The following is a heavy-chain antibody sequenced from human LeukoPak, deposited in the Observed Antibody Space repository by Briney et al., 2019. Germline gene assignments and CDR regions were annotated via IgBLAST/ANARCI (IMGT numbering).Heavy chain of an antibody. J-gene: IGHJ4*02. CDR2: INHSGST. CDR1: GGSFSGYY. D-gene: IGHD4/OR15-4a*01. CDR3: ARRAGAYSHPYDY. Sequence: SETLSLTCAVYGGSFSGYYWSWIRQPPGKGLEWIGEINHSGSTNNNPSLKSRVTISVDTSKNQFSLKLSSVTAADTAVYYCARRAGAYSHPYDYWGQGTLVTVSS. V-gene: IGHV4-34*01.